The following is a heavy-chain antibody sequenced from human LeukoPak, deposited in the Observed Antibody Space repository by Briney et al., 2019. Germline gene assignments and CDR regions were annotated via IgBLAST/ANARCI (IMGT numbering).Heavy chain of an antibody. CDR2: INHSGST. CDR1: GGSFSGHY. D-gene: IGHD6-19*01. CDR3: ARDTGYSSGWYPLGAFDI. Sequence: PSETLSLTCAVYGGSFSGHYWSWIRQPPGKGLEWIGEINHSGSTNYNPSLKSRVTISVDTSKNQFSLKLSSVTAADTAVYYCARDTGYSSGWYPLGAFDIWGQGTMVTVSS. J-gene: IGHJ3*02. V-gene: IGHV4-34*01.